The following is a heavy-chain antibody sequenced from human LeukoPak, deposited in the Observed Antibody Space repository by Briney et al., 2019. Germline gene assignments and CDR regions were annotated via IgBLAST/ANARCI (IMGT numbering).Heavy chain of an antibody. D-gene: IGHD3-22*01. CDR2: IYYSGST. CDR3: ARGGRRREVVIRISSYNWFDP. Sequence: PSETLSLTCTVSGGSISSYYWSWIRQPPGKGLEWIGYIYYSGSTYYNPSLKSRVTISVDTSKDQFSLKLGSVTAADTAVYYCARGGRRREVVIRISSYNWFDPWGQGTLVTVSS. V-gene: IGHV4-59*12. CDR1: GGSISSYY. J-gene: IGHJ5*02.